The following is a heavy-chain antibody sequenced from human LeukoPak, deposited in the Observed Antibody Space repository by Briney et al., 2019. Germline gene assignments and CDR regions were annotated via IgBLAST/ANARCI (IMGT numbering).Heavy chain of an antibody. V-gene: IGHV4-4*07. CDR2: IYTGGST. CDR1: GGSISSYY. D-gene: IGHD3-22*01. CDR3: ARLYYDSSGYYYNWFDP. Sequence: SETLSLTCAVSGGSISSYYWSWIRQPAGKGLEWIGRIYTGGSTNYNPSLKSRVTISVDTSKNQFSLKLSSVTAADTAVYYCARLYYDSSGYYYNWFDPWGQGTLVTVSS. J-gene: IGHJ5*02.